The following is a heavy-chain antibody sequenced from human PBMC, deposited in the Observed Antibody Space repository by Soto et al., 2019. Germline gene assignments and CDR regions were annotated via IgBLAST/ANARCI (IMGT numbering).Heavy chain of an antibody. Sequence: LRLSSAASGFTFSSYWMHWVRQAPGTGLVWVSHINSDESSTTYSDSVKGRFTISRDNVKNPLYLKMNSLRDEDTAVYYCAREYSSGWYPRAFDFWGQGPPVTVST. CDR3: AREYSSGWYPRAFDF. CDR1: GFTFSSYW. V-gene: IGHV3-74*01. CDR2: INSDESST. J-gene: IGHJ4*03. D-gene: IGHD6-13*01.